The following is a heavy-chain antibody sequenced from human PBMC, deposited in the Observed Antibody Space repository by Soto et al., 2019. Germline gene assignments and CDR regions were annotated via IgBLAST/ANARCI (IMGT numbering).Heavy chain of an antibody. CDR1: GYTFTSYA. CDR2: INAGNGNT. V-gene: IGHV1-3*01. CDR3: ARDSSSPFTPPYYDFWSGYYGRAFDI. Sequence: ASVKVSCKASGYTFTSYAMHWVRQAPGQRLEWMGWINAGNGNTKYSQKFQGRVTITRDTSASTAYMELSSLRSEDTAVYYCARDSSSPFTPPYYDFWSGYYGRAFDIWGQGTMVTVSS. D-gene: IGHD3-3*01. J-gene: IGHJ3*02.